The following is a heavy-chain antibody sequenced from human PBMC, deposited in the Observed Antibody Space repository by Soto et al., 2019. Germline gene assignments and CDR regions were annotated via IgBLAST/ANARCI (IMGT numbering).Heavy chain of an antibody. V-gene: IGHV1-69*06. CDR2: IIPIFGTA. J-gene: IGHJ3*02. CDR3: AREWVGGSNAFDI. Sequence: QVQLVQSGAEVKKPGSSVKVSCKASGGTFSSYAISWVRQAPGQGLEWMGGIIPIFGTANYAQKFQGRVTITADKSTSTDYMELSSLRSEDTAVYSCAREWVGGSNAFDIWGQGTMVTVSS. D-gene: IGHD1-26*01. CDR1: GGTFSSYA.